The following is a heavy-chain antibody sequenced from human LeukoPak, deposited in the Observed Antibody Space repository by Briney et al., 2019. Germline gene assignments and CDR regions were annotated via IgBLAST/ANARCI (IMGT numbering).Heavy chain of an antibody. V-gene: IGHV1-18*01. D-gene: IGHD3-22*01. Sequence: ASVKVSCKASGYTFTSYGISWVRQAPGQGLEWMGWISAYNGNTNYAQKLQGRVTMTTDTSTSTAYMELRSLRSDDTAVYYCARPTLPYYYDSSGYVFDYWGQGTLVTVSS. CDR2: ISAYNGNT. CDR3: ARPTLPYYYDSSGYVFDY. J-gene: IGHJ4*02. CDR1: GYTFTSYG.